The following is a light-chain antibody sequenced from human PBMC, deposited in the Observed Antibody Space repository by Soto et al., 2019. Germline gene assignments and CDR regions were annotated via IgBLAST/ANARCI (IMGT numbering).Light chain of an antibody. V-gene: IGLV2-11*01. CDR3: CSYASSYTWV. J-gene: IGLJ3*02. CDR1: SSDVGGFDY. Sequence: QSALTQPRSVSGSPGQSATISCTGTSSDVGGFDYVSWYQQHPGKAPKLMIYDVSKWPSGVPDRFSGSKSGNTASLTISGLQAEDEADYYCCSYASSYTWVFGGGTKLTVL. CDR2: DVS.